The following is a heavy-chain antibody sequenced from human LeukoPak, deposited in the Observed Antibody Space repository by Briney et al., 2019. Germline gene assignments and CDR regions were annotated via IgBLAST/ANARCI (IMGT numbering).Heavy chain of an antibody. J-gene: IGHJ4*02. V-gene: IGHV1-69*02. CDR1: GGTFSSYT. CDR3: ALQYYYDSSGYYPVDY. CDR2: IVPILGIA. Sequence: SVKVSCKASGGTFSSYTISWVRRAPGQGLEWMGRIVPILGIANYAQKFQGRVTITADKSTSTAYMELSSLRSEDTAVYYCALQYYYDSSGYYPVDYWGQGTLVTVSS. D-gene: IGHD3-22*01.